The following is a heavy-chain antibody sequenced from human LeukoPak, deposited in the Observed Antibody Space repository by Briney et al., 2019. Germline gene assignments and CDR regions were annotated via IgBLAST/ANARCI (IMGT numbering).Heavy chain of an antibody. J-gene: IGHJ6*02. Sequence: ASVKVSCKVSGYTLTELSMHWVRQAPGKGLEWMGGFDPEDGETIYAQKFQGRVTMTEDTSTDTAYMELSSLRSEDTAVYYCATVGHDILTGYSYYGMDVWGQGTTVTVSS. CDR1: GYTLTELS. V-gene: IGHV1-24*01. CDR2: FDPEDGET. CDR3: ATVGHDILTGYSYYGMDV. D-gene: IGHD3-9*01.